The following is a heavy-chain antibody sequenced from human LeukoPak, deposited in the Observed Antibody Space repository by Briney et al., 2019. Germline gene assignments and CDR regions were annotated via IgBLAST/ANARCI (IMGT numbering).Heavy chain of an antibody. CDR3: ARDEGYDILTRRYFDY. V-gene: IGHV1-69*05. CDR1: GYTFTGYY. CDR2: IIPIFGTA. D-gene: IGHD3-9*01. J-gene: IGHJ4*02. Sequence: ASVKVSCKASGYTFTGYYMHWVRQAPGQGLEWMGGIIPIFGTANYAQKFQGRVTITTDESTSTAYMELSSLRSEDTAVYYCARDEGYDILTRRYFDYWGQGTLVTVSS.